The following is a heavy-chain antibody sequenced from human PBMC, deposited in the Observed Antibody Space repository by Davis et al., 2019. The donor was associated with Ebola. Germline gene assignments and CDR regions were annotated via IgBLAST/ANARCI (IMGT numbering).Heavy chain of an antibody. Sequence: SVKVSCKAPGGTFSSYAISWVRQAPGQGLEWMGGIIPIFGTANYAQKFQGRVTITADESTSTAYMELSSLRSEDTAVYYCARDIAAAEMLNYYGMDVWGKGTTVTVSS. CDR2: IIPIFGTA. CDR1: GGTFSSYA. D-gene: IGHD6-13*01. J-gene: IGHJ6*04. CDR3: ARDIAAAEMLNYYGMDV. V-gene: IGHV1-69*13.